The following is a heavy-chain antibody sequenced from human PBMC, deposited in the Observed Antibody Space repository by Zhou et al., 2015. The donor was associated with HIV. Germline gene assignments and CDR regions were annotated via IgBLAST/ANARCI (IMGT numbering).Heavy chain of an antibody. Sequence: VQVVQSGAEVKTPGASVKVSCKASGYTLSSYHMHWVRQAPGQGLEWMGGIIPIFGTANYAQKFQGRVTITADESTSTAYMELSSLRSEDTAMYYCARDPSPGIAVAGTHYYYGMDVWGQGTTVTVSS. CDR1: GYTLSSYH. V-gene: IGHV1-69*01. CDR3: ARDPSPGIAVAGTHYYYGMDV. D-gene: IGHD6-19*01. J-gene: IGHJ6*02. CDR2: IIPIFGTA.